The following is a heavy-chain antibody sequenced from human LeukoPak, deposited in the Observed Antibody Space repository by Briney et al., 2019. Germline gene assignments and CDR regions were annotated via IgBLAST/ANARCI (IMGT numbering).Heavy chain of an antibody. Sequence: SETLSLTCTVSGGSISSYYWSWIRQPPGKGLEWIGYIYYSGSTTYNPSLKSRVTISVDMSKNQFSLKLSSVTAADTATYFCSRESGPFCPFGYWGQGTLVIVSS. J-gene: IGHJ4*02. CDR3: SRESGPFCPFGY. CDR2: IYYSGST. D-gene: IGHD1-26*01. V-gene: IGHV4-59*12. CDR1: GGSISSYY.